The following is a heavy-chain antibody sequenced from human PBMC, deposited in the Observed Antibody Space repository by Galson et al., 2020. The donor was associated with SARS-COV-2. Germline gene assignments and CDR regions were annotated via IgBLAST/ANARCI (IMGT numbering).Heavy chain of an antibody. J-gene: IGHJ3*02. Sequence: ETSETLSLTCSVSGASLSSDIWSWIRQPPGKGLEWIGFMYYIGSSSNNPYLTSRVSITVDMSKCHIPLELRSVTAADTAVYYCVRHGYCGSGSCSENDAFHIWGQGTMVTVSS. CDR2: MYYIGSS. D-gene: IGHD2-15*01. CDR3: VRHGYCGSGSCSENDAFHI. CDR1: GASLSSDI. V-gene: IGHV4-59*08.